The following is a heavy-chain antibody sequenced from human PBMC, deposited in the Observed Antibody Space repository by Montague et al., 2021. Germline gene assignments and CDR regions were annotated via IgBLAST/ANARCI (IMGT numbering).Heavy chain of an antibody. V-gene: IGHV3-11*01. Sequence: SLRLSCAASRFTFSGYDMSWVRQAPGKGLEWVSYITTNGSTKYYADSVKGRFTISRDNSKNSLYLQMNSLRAEDTAVYYCARIRKGPDCWGQGTRVTVSS. CDR3: ARIRKGPDC. CDR2: ITTNGSTK. J-gene: IGHJ4*02. CDR1: RFTFSGYD. D-gene: IGHD3-16*01.